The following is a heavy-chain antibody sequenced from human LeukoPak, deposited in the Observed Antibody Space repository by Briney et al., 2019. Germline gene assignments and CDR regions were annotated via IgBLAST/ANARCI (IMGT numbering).Heavy chain of an antibody. V-gene: IGHV4-59*01. J-gene: IGHJ4*02. CDR3: ARNLGGSSWVFDY. D-gene: IGHD6-13*01. CDR2: IYYSGST. Sequence: SETLSLTCTVSGGSISSYYWSWIRQPPGKGLEWIGYIYYSGSTNHNPSLKSRVTISLDMSKNLFSLKLSSVTAADTAVYYCARNLGGSSWVFDYWGQGTLVTVSS. CDR1: GGSISSYY.